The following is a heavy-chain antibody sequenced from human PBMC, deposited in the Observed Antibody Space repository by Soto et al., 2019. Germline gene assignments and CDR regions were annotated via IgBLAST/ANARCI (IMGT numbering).Heavy chain of an antibody. Sequence: EVQVLESGGGLVQPGGSLRLSCVASGFTFSNYAMSWVRQAPGKGLEWVAGVSLSGGRTYYADSVKGRFAVSRDNSKNTHYLKMDSLRAEDTAIYYGAKLYGSTWNHDIYDFEVWCHGKMVTVSS. CDR3: AKLYGSTWNHDIYDFEV. J-gene: IGHJ3*01. CDR2: VSLSGGRT. V-gene: IGHV3-23*01. CDR1: GFTFSNYA. D-gene: IGHD1-1*01.